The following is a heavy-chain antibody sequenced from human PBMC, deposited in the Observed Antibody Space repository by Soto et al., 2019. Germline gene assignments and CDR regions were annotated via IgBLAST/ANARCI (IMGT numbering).Heavy chain of an antibody. J-gene: IGHJ6*02. CDR3: AIVCGGDCHNGMDV. CDR1: GGSINSGGYY. D-gene: IGHD2-21*02. CDR2: IYYSGST. V-gene: IGHV4-31*03. Sequence: QVQLQESGPGLVKPSQTLSLTCTVSGGSINSGGYYWSWILQHPGKGLEWIGYIYYSGSTYYNTPLKCRVTISVDTSKNQFSLKLSSVTAADTAVYYCAIVCGGDCHNGMDVWGQGTTVTVSS.